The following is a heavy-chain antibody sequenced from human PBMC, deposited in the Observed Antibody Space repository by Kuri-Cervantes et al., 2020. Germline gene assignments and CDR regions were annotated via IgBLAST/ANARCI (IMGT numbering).Heavy chain of an antibody. Sequence: ASVKVSCKASGYTFSSYGISWVRQAPGQGLEWMGWISAYNGNTNYAQKLQGRVTMTTDTSTNTAYMDLTTLKSDDTAVYYCARGRGYSSGWSSDYWGQGTLVTVSS. CDR3: ARGRGYSSGWSSDY. CDR2: ISAYNGNT. D-gene: IGHD6-19*01. V-gene: IGHV1-18*01. CDR1: GYTFSSYG. J-gene: IGHJ4*02.